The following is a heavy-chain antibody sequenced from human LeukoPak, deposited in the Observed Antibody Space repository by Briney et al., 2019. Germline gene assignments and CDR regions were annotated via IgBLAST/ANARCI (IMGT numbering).Heavy chain of an antibody. D-gene: IGHD1-26*01. CDR3: AKEYTGTFSPFPSYFDN. CDR2: INWNGGST. Sequence: GGSLRLSCAASGFTFDDYGMSWARQAPGKGLEWVSGINWNGGSTGYADSVKGRFTISRDNSKNTLYLQMNSLRAEDTAIYYCAKEYTGTFSPFPSYFDNWGQGTLVTVSS. V-gene: IGHV3-20*04. CDR1: GFTFDDYG. J-gene: IGHJ4*02.